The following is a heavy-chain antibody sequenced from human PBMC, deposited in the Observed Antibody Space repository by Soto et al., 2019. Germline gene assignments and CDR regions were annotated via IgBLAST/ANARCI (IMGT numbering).Heavy chain of an antibody. J-gene: IGHJ4*01. CDR2: INHSGST. CDR1: GGSFSGYY. CDR3: ESEVVATTTARFDY. V-gene: IGHV4-34*01. Sequence: PSETLSLTCAVYGGSFSGYYWSWIRQPPGKGLEWIGEINHSGSTNYNPSLKSRVTISVDTSKNQFSLKLSSVTAADTAVYYCESEVVATTTARFDYGGHGTLATV. D-gene: IGHD5-12*01.